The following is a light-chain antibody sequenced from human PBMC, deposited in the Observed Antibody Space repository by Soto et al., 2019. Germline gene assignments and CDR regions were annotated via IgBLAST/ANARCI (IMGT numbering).Light chain of an antibody. CDR3: QQRSNWLYT. V-gene: IGKV3-11*01. Sequence: IVLTQSPGTLSLSPGERATLSCRASQSVSSYLAWYQQKPGQAPRLLIYDASNRATGIPARFSGSGSGTDFTLTISSLEPEDFAVYYCQQRSNWLYTFGQGTKLEIK. CDR1: QSVSSY. CDR2: DAS. J-gene: IGKJ2*01.